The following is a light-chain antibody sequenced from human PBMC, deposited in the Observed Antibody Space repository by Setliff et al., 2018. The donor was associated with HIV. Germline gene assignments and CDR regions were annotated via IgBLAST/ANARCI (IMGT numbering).Light chain of an antibody. CDR1: TFNIGVNS. V-gene: IGLV1-44*01. Sequence: QSALAPPPSASGTPGQRVIISCSGDTFNIGVNSVNWYQQLPGAAPKLLIYSNNRRPSVVPDRFSGSRSGTSASLDITGLQSEDEADYYCATWDDRLNGYVFGTGTKVTV. J-gene: IGLJ1*01. CDR2: SNN. CDR3: ATWDDRLNGYV.